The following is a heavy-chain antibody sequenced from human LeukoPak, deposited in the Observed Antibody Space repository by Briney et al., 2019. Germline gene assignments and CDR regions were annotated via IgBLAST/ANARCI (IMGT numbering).Heavy chain of an antibody. CDR1: GYTFTSYY. CDR2: INPSGGST. J-gene: IGHJ4*02. Sequence: ASVKVSCKASGYTFTSYYMHWVRQAPGQGLEWMGIINPSGGSTSYAQKFQGRVTMTRDMSTSTVYMELSSLRSEDTAVYYCARTVEEMAIIGYWGQGTLDTVSS. V-gene: IGHV1-46*01. D-gene: IGHD5-24*01. CDR3: ARTVEEMAIIGY.